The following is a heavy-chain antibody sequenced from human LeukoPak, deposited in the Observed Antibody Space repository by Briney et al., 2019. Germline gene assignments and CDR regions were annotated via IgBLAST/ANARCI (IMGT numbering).Heavy chain of an antibody. D-gene: IGHD4-11*01. Sequence: SETLSLTCTVSGYSISSGYYWGWIRQPPGKGLEWIGSIYHSGSTYYNPSLKSRVTISVDTSKNQFSLKLSSATAADTAVYYCARARYEPTTFDYWGQGTLVTVSS. CDR2: IYHSGST. J-gene: IGHJ4*02. CDR3: ARARYEPTTFDY. V-gene: IGHV4-38-2*02. CDR1: GYSISSGYY.